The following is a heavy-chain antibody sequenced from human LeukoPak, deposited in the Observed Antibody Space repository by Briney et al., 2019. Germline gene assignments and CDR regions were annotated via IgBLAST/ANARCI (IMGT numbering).Heavy chain of an antibody. CDR1: GGSISSGGYY. V-gene: IGHV4-39*07. CDR3: ASASDSGYDVYWFDP. D-gene: IGHD5-12*01. J-gene: IGHJ5*02. CDR2: IYYSGST. Sequence: SETLSLTCAVSGGSISSGGYYWGWIRQPPGKGLEWIGSIYYSGSTNYKPSLQSRVTISVDKSKNQFSLRLSSVTAADTAVYYCASASDSGYDVYWFDPWGQGTLVTVSS.